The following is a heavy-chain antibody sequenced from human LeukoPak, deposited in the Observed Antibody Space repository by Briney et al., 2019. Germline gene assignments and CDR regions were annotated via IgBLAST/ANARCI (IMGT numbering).Heavy chain of an antibody. V-gene: IGHV4-34*01. CDR1: GGSFSGYY. CDR2: INHSGST. Sequence: SETLSLTCAVYGGSFSGYYWSWIRQPPGKGLEWIGEINHSGSTNYNPSLKSRVTISVDTSKNQFSLKLSSVTAADTAVYYCARVRSSSWRVYFDYWGQGTLVTVSS. CDR3: ARVRSSSWRVYFDY. J-gene: IGHJ4*02. D-gene: IGHD6-19*01.